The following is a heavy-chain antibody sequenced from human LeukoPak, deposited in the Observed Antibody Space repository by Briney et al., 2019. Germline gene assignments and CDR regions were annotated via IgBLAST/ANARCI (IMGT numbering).Heavy chain of an antibody. CDR1: GFTFSDYY. CDR3: AREPGPPLRRITYCGGDCGFDY. D-gene: IGHD2-21*02. V-gene: IGHV3-11*01. CDR2: ISSSGSTI. J-gene: IGHJ4*02. Sequence: PGGSLRLSCAASGFTFSDYYMSWIRQAPGKGLEWVSYISSSGSTIYYADSVKGRFTISRDNAKNSLYLQMNSLRAEDTAVYYCAREPGPPLRRITYCGGDCGFDYWGQGTLVTVSS.